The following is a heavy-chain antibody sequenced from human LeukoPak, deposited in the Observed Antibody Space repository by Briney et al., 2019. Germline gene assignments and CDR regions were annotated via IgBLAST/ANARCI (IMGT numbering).Heavy chain of an antibody. V-gene: IGHV3-49*04. Sequence: GGSLRLSCTTSGFTFGDYAMSWVRQAPGKGLEWLGFIRSKAYGGTTDYAASVKGRINISRDDSKSILYLQMNGLKTEDTAVYYCTRPVAGYYFEYWGQGTLVTVSS. CDR2: IRSKAYGGTT. J-gene: IGHJ4*02. CDR1: GFTFGDYA. D-gene: IGHD6-19*01. CDR3: TRPVAGYYFEY.